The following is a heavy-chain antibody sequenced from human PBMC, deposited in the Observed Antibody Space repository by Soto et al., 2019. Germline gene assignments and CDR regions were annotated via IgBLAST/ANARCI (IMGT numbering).Heavy chain of an antibody. CDR2: IYYSGST. Sequence: SETLSLTCTVSGGSVSSGSYYWSGSRQPPGKGLEWIGYIYYSGSTNYNPSLKSRVTISVDTSKNQFSLKLSSVTAADTAVYYCAGGYCSSTSCWTRHYYYGMDVWGQGTTVTVSS. J-gene: IGHJ6*02. CDR3: AGGYCSSTSCWTRHYYYGMDV. D-gene: IGHD2-2*01. V-gene: IGHV4-61*01. CDR1: GGSVSSGSYY.